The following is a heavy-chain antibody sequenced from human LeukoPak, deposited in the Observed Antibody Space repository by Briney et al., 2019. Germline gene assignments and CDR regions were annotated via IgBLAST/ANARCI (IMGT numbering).Heavy chain of an antibody. CDR2: IFHTGHT. J-gene: IGHJ4*02. CDR3: ARGFYGSGSQFDY. V-gene: IGHV4-30-2*01. D-gene: IGHD3-10*01. CDR1: GGSISSGDYP. Sequence: SSETLSLTCAVFGGSISSGDYPWSWIRQPPGKGLEWIGYIFHTGHTSYNPSLKSRVTISVDMSKNQLSLKLSSVTAADTAVYYCARGFYGSGSQFDYWGQGTLVTVYS.